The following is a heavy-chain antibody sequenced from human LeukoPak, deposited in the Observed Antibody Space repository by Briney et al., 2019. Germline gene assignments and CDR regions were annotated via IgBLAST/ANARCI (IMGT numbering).Heavy chain of an antibody. Sequence: GGSLRLSCAASGFSFSVYEIHWVRQAPGKGLEWIADISSSGSTTYYTGSVKGRFTISRDNSKNSLDLQMNSLRAEDTAVYYCKTLTVDSNFVFWGEGPLVTVSS. D-gene: IGHD3-22*01. CDR2: ISSSGSTT. CDR1: GFSFSVYE. CDR3: KTLTVDSNFVF. V-gene: IGHV3-48*03. J-gene: IGHJ4*02.